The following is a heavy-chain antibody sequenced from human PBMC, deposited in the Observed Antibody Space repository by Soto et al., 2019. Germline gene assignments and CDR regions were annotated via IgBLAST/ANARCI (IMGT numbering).Heavy chain of an antibody. V-gene: IGHV3-13*01. CDR3: ATAVNEERYYDIWTGYYQDLDDAFDI. Sequence: GGSLRLSCAASGFTFSSYDMHWVRQATGKGLEWVSAIGTAGDTYYPGSGKGRFTISRENAKNSLYLQMNSLRAVDTAMYYCATAVNEERYYDIWTGYYQDLDDAFDIWGQGTMVTVSS. CDR2: IGTAGDT. J-gene: IGHJ3*02. D-gene: IGHD3-9*01. CDR1: GFTFSSYD.